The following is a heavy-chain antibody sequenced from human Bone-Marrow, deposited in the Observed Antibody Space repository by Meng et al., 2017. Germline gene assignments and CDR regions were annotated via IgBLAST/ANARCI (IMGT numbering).Heavy chain of an antibody. D-gene: IGHD2-15*01. Sequence: GESLKISCAASGFTFSSYAMHWVRQAPGKGLEWVAVISYDGSNKYYADSVKGRFTISRDNSKNTLYLQMNSLRAEDTAVYYCAGGYCSGGSCHRLIYYYYYGMDVWGQGTTVTVSS. CDR3: AGGYCSGGSCHRLIYYYYYGMDV. CDR2: ISYDGSNK. V-gene: IGHV3-30*01. CDR1: GFTFSSYA. J-gene: IGHJ6*02.